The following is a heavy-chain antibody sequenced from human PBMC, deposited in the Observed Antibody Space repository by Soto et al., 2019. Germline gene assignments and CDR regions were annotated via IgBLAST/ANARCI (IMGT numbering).Heavy chain of an antibody. V-gene: IGHV1-8*01. CDR3: ARGVSAGVDY. D-gene: IGHD1-26*01. CDR1: GYSFTSLD. CDR2: MQPSTGRT. J-gene: IGHJ4*02. Sequence: QVQLVQSGAEVREPGASVKVSCKASGYSFTSLDINWVRQIAGQGLEWMGWMQPSTGRTGYAQKFHGRVTMTRDTSINTAYMELTTLTSDDTAFYYCARGVSAGVDYWGQGTLVTVSS.